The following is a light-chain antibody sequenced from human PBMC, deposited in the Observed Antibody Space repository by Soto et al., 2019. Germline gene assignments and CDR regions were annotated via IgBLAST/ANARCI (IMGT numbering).Light chain of an antibody. CDR3: FSYTSSGTYV. V-gene: IGLV2-14*01. Sequence: QSALTQPASVSGSPGQSITISCTGTSSDVGNYKYVSWYQQHPGKAPKLMIYEVSNRPSGVSNRFSGSKSGNTASLTISGLQAEEETDYYCFSYTSSGTYVFGPGTKLTVL. J-gene: IGLJ1*01. CDR1: SSDVGNYKY. CDR2: EVS.